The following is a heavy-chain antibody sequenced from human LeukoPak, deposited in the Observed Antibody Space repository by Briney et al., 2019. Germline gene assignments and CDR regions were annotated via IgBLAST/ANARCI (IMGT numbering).Heavy chain of an antibody. J-gene: IGHJ4*02. Sequence: ASVKVSCKASGYTFTSYHMHWVRQAPGQGLEWMGIINPSGGSTSYAQEFQGRVTMTRDRSTSTVYMELSSLRSEDTAVYYCVRDMVERRGTMDYWGQGTLVTVSS. D-gene: IGHD1-1*01. CDR1: GYTFTSYH. CDR3: VRDMVERRGTMDY. V-gene: IGHV1-46*01. CDR2: INPSGGST.